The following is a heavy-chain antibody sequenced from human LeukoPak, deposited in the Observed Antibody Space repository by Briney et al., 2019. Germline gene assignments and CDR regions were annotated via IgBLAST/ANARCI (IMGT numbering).Heavy chain of an antibody. CDR2: ITSSSSYI. V-gene: IGHV3-21*01. CDR3: ARSKDYYGSGSYYSPYYFDY. D-gene: IGHD3-10*01. Sequence: PGGSLRLSCAASGFTFSTYNMNWVRQAPGKGLEWVSSITSSSSYIYYADSVKGRFTISRDNAKNSLYLQMNSLRAEDTAVYYCARSKDYYGSGSYYSPYYFDYWGQGTLVTVSS. J-gene: IGHJ4*02. CDR1: GFTFSTYN.